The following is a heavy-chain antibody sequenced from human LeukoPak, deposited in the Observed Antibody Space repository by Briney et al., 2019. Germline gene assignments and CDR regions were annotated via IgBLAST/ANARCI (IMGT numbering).Heavy chain of an antibody. Sequence: SETLSLTCTVSGGSISSYYWSWIRQPPGKGLEWIGYIYYSGSTNYNPSLKSRVTISVDTSKNQFSLKLSSVTAADTTVYYCARSIVATWGFDYWGQGTLVTVSS. J-gene: IGHJ4*02. V-gene: IGHV4-59*01. CDR2: IYYSGST. CDR3: ARSIVATWGFDY. D-gene: IGHD5-12*01. CDR1: GGSISSYY.